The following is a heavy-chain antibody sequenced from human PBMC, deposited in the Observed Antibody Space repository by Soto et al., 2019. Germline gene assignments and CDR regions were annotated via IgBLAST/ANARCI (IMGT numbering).Heavy chain of an antibody. Sequence: GGSLSISCAASGFTFSSYSMNWVRQAPGKGLEWVSYISSSSSTIYYADSVKGRFTISRDNAKNSLYLQMNSLRAEDTAVYYCARDLDGEGFDYWGQGTLVTVSS. J-gene: IGHJ4*02. V-gene: IGHV3-48*01. D-gene: IGHD3-10*01. CDR3: ARDLDGEGFDY. CDR2: ISSSSSTI. CDR1: GFTFSSYS.